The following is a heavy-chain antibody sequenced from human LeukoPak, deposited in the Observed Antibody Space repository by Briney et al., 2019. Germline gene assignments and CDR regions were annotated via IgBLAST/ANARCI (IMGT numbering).Heavy chain of an antibody. CDR3: ARASHKYGSGSYSLDY. V-gene: IGHV1-8*01. J-gene: IGHJ4*02. CDR2: MNPNSGNT. CDR1: GYTFTSYD. D-gene: IGHD3-10*01. Sequence: GASVKVSCKASGYTFTSYDINWVRQATGQGLEWMGWMNPNSGNTGYAQKFQGRVTMTRNTSISTAYMELSSLRSEDTAVYYCARASHKYGSGSYSLDYWGQGTLVTVSS.